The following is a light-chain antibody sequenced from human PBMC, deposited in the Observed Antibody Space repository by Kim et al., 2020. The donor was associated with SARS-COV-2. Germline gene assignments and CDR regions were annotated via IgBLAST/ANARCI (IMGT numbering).Light chain of an antibody. V-gene: IGKV1-16*01. J-gene: IGKJ5*01. Sequence: ASVGGRVTITCRASQGIANYLLWFQQKPGRAPKSLIYAASTLERGVPSRFSGSGSGTDFTLTISGLQPEDFATYYCQHYYTYPVSFGQGTRLEIK. CDR1: QGIANY. CDR2: AAS. CDR3: QHYYTYPVS.